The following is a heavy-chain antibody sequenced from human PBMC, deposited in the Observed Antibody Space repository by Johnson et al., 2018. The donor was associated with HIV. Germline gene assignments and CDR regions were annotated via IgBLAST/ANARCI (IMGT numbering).Heavy chain of an antibody. V-gene: IGHV3-23*04. D-gene: IGHD3-22*01. Sequence: VQLVESGGGLVQPGGSLRLSCAASGFTFSSYAMSWVRQAPGKGLEWVSAISGSGGSTYYADSVKGRFTISRDNSKNTLSLQMNSLRAEDTAVYYCARGYSEDSSGSDDAFDIWGQGTMVTVSS. CDR3: ARGYSEDSSGSDDAFDI. CDR1: GFTFSSYA. J-gene: IGHJ3*02. CDR2: ISGSGGST.